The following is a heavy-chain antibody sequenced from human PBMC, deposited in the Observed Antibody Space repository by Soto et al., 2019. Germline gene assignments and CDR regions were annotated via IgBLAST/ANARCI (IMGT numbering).Heavy chain of an antibody. J-gene: IGHJ4*02. Sequence: GGSLRLSCAASGFTFSSYGMHWVRQAPGKGLEWVAVIWYDGSNKYYADSVKGRFTISRDNSKNTLYLQMNSLRAEDTAVYYCARDGELTWFDNTIYYFDYWGQGTLVTVSS. CDR3: ARDGELTWFDNTIYYFDY. CDR1: GFTFSSYG. V-gene: IGHV3-33*01. D-gene: IGHD3-10*01. CDR2: IWYDGSNK.